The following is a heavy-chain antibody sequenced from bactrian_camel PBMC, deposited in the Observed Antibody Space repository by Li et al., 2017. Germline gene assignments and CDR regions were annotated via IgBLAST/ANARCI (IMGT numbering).Heavy chain of an antibody. CDR2: ITEASDKT. D-gene: IGHD1*01. V-gene: IGHV3S40*01. Sequence: VQLVESGGGSVQAGGSLRLSCASNEYSLCMSWVRQAPGRGLDWVSGITEASDKTFYADSVKGRFTISRDNAENALYLQMNSLRTEDTGVYYCATDLAGVRYWGAGTQVTVS. J-gene: IGHJ4*01. CDR3: ATDLAGVRY. CDR1: EYSLC.